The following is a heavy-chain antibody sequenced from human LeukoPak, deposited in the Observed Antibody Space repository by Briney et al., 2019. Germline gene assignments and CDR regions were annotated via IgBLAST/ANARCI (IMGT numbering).Heavy chain of an antibody. CDR2: INSDGSST. CDR1: GFTFSSYW. V-gene: IGHV3-74*01. J-gene: IGHJ2*01. D-gene: IGHD6-19*01. CDR3: AREYSSGWYWYFDL. Sequence: PGGSLRLSCAASGFTFSSYWMHWVRQAPGKGLVWVSRINSDGSSTSYADSVKGRLTISRDNAKNTLYLQMNSLRAEDTAVYYCAREYSSGWYWYFDLWGRGTLVTVSS.